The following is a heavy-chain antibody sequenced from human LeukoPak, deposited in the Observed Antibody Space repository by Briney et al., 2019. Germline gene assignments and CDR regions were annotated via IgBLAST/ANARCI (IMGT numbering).Heavy chain of an antibody. D-gene: IGHD3-3*02. V-gene: IGHV4-59*12. CDR3: ARQRADRIFGVVMGFGLDY. Sequence: SETLSLTCTVSGGPFSSYYWSWIRQPPGKGLEWIGYIYYTGSANYNPSLKSRVTMSVDTSKNQFSLKLSSVTAADTAVYYCARQRADRIFGVVMGFGLDYWGRGTLVTVSS. CDR2: IYYTGSA. J-gene: IGHJ4*02. CDR1: GGPFSSYY.